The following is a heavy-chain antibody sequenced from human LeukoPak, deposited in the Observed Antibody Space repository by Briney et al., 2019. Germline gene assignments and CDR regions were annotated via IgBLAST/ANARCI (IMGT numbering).Heavy chain of an antibody. CDR3: ATSMEAAFDY. J-gene: IGHJ4*02. CDR1: GGSISSGGYS. CDR2: IYHSGST. V-gene: IGHV4-30-2*01. Sequence: SQTLSLTCAVSGGSISSGGYSWSWIRQPPGKGLEWIGYIYHSGSTYYNPSLKSRVTISVDTSKNQFSLKLSSVTAADTAVYYCATSMEAAFDYWGQGTLVTVSS. D-gene: IGHD2-15*01.